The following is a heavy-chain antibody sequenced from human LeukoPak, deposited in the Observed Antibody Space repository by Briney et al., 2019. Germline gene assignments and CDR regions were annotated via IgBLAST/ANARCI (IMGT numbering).Heavy chain of an antibody. CDR3: ARDKAYSSSWYSY. Sequence: GRSLRLSCAASGFTFSSYAMHWVSQAPGKGLEWVAVISYDGSNNYYADSVKGRFSISRDNSKNTLYLEMNSLRAEDTAVYYCARDKAYSSSWYSYWGQGTLVTVSS. J-gene: IGHJ4*02. CDR2: ISYDGSNN. V-gene: IGHV3-30-3*01. CDR1: GFTFSSYA. D-gene: IGHD6-13*01.